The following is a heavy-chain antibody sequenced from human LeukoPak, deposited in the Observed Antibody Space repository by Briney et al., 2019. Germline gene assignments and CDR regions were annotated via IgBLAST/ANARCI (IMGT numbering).Heavy chain of an antibody. CDR3: ARAPRGTIFGVVTHYYYMDV. D-gene: IGHD3-3*01. J-gene: IGHJ6*03. V-gene: IGHV1-18*01. Sequence: ASVKVSCKASGYTFTGYGISWVRQAPGQGLEWMGWISAYNGNTNYAQKLQGRVTMTTDTSTSTAYMELRSLRSDDTAVYYCARAPRGTIFGVVTHYYYMDVWGKGTTVTVSS. CDR2: ISAYNGNT. CDR1: GYTFTGYG.